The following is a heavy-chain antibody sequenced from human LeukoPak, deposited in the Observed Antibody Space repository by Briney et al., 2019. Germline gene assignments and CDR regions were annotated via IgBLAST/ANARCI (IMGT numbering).Heavy chain of an antibody. J-gene: IGHJ4*02. CDR1: GYSISSGYY. D-gene: IGHD6-19*01. Sequence: SETLSLTCTVSGYSISSGYYWGWIRQPPGKGLEWIGYIYYSGSTNYNPSLKSRVTISVDTSKNQFSLKLSSVTAADTAVYYCAAGYSSDCKDYWGQGTLVTVSS. V-gene: IGHV4-61*01. CDR2: IYYSGST. CDR3: AAGYSSDCKDY.